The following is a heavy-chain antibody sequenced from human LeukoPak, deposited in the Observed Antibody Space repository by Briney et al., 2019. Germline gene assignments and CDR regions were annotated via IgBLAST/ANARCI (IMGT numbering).Heavy chain of an antibody. CDR1: GFTFSSYA. CDR3: AKVGDYYGSGKYSNFDY. J-gene: IGHJ4*02. Sequence: GGSLRLSCAASGFTFSSYAMSWVRQAPGKGLEWVSAISGSGGSTYYADSVKGRFTISRDNSKNTLYLQMNSLRAEDTAVYYCAKVGDYYGSGKYSNFDYWGQGTLVTVPS. D-gene: IGHD3-10*01. CDR2: ISGSGGST. V-gene: IGHV3-23*01.